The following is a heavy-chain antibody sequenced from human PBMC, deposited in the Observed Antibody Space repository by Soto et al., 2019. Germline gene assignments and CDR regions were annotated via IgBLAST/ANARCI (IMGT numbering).Heavy chain of an antibody. D-gene: IGHD1-26*01. J-gene: IGHJ2*01. V-gene: IGHV1-3*01. CDR2: INAGNGNT. CDR3: ARGGSLYWYFDL. Sequence: QVQLVQSGAEVKKPGASVKVSCKASGYTFTSYAMHWVRQAPGQRLEWMGWINAGNGNTKYSQKFQGRVTITRDTSASTAYMELSSLRSEDTAVYYCARGGSLYWYFDLWGPWHPGHCLL. CDR1: GYTFTSYA.